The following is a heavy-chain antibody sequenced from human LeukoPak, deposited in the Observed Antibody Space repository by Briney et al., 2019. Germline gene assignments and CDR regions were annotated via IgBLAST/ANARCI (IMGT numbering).Heavy chain of an antibody. CDR3: AREGRYDSSGYYLDNYYYGMDV. D-gene: IGHD3-22*01. V-gene: IGHV3-7*03. J-gene: IGHJ6*02. CDR1: GFTFSNYW. CDR2: IKQDGSEK. Sequence: GGSLRLSCAASGFTFSNYWMSWVRQAPGKGLEWVANIKQDGSEKYYVDSVKGRFTISRDNAKNSLYLQMNSLRAEDTAVYYCAREGRYDSSGYYLDNYYYGMDVWGQGTTVTVSS.